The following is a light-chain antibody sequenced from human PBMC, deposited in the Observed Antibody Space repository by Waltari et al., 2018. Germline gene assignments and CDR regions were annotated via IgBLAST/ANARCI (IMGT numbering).Light chain of an antibody. CDR1: TSNIGSHT. Sequence: QSVLTQPPSASGTPGQRVTISCSGSTSNIGSHTVNWYHHLPGTAPKLLTFSNFHRPSGVPDRISGSKSGTSASLAISGLQPEDEGVYYCAAWDDSLNGVIFGGGTKLTVL. CDR2: SNF. J-gene: IGLJ2*01. CDR3: AAWDDSLNGVI. V-gene: IGLV1-44*01.